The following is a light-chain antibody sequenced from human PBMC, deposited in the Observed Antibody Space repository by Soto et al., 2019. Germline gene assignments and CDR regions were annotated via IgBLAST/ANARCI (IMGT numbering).Light chain of an antibody. CDR1: SSNIGADFD. V-gene: IGLV1-40*01. CDR3: QSYDSSLSGL. J-gene: IGLJ1*01. Sequence: QSVLTQPPSVSGAPGQRITISCTGSSSNIGADFDVYWYQQLPGAAPKLLIYGNTIRPSGVPDRFSGSKSGTSASLAITGLQAEAEADYYCQSYDSSLSGLFGTVTKFTV. CDR2: GNT.